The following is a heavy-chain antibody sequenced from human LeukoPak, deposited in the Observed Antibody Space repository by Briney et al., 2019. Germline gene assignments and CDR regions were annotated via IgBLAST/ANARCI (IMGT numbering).Heavy chain of an antibody. CDR1: GGSISSGGYY. D-gene: IGHD1-1*01. Sequence: SQTLSLTCTVSGGSISSGGYYWSWIRQHPGKGLEWIGYIYYSGSTYYNPSLKSRVTISVDTSKNQFSLKLSSVTAADTAVYYCARVRGPRTGTTSLPFDYWGQGTLVTVSS. V-gene: IGHV4-31*03. J-gene: IGHJ4*02. CDR3: ARVRGPRTGTTSLPFDY. CDR2: IYYSGST.